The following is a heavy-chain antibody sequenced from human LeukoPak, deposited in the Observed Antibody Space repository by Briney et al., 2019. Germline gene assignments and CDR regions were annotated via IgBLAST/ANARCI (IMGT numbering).Heavy chain of an antibody. V-gene: IGHV1-69*06. Sequence: AASVKVSCKASGGTFSSYAISWVRQAPGQGLEWMGGIIPIFGTANYAQKFQGRVTITADKSTSTAYMELSSLRSEDTAVYYCARDGGVWFGESNDYWGQGTLVTVSS. CDR3: ARDGGVWFGESNDY. CDR2: IIPIFGTA. D-gene: IGHD3-10*01. CDR1: GGTFSSYA. J-gene: IGHJ4*02.